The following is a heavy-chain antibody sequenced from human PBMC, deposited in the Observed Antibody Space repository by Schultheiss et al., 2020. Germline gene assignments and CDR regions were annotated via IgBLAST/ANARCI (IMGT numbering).Heavy chain of an antibody. V-gene: IGHV3-48*02. CDR1: GFTFSSYA. J-gene: IGHJ6*03. CDR3: ARGDYDFWSGIGYGYYYMDV. Sequence: GESLKISCAASGFTFSSYAMSWVRQAPGKGLEWVSYISSSGSTIYYADSVKGRFTISRDNAKNSLYLQMNSLRDEDTAVYYCARGDYDFWSGIGYGYYYMDVWGKGTTVTVSS. CDR2: ISSSGSTI. D-gene: IGHD3-3*01.